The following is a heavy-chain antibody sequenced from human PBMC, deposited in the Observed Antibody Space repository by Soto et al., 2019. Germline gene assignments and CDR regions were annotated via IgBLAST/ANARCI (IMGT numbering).Heavy chain of an antibody. CDR3: ATVILVDTAMGGYYFDY. D-gene: IGHD5-18*01. Sequence: ASVKVSCKVSGYTLTELSMHWVRQAPGKGLEWMGGFDPEDGETIYAQKFQGRVTMTEDTSTDTAYMELSSLRSEDTAVYYCATVILVDTAMGGYYFDYWGQGTLVTFSS. V-gene: IGHV1-24*01. CDR2: FDPEDGET. J-gene: IGHJ4*02. CDR1: GYTLTELS.